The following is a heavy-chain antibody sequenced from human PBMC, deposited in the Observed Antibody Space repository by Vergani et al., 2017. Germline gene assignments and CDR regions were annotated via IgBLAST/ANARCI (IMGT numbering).Heavy chain of an antibody. CDR3: AKQYFVSGNYLFDY. D-gene: IGHD3-10*01. CDR1: GFTFSNFG. J-gene: IGHJ4*02. V-gene: IGHV3-23*01. CDR2: ISGSGVSA. Sequence: EVKLLESGGGLVQSGGSLRLSCAGSGFTFSNFGMTWVRQAPGKGLEWVSGISGSGVSAYYTDSVKGRFTISRDNSKNMLFLQMNNLRTEDTAIYYCAKQYFVSGNYLFDYWGQGTLVTVSS.